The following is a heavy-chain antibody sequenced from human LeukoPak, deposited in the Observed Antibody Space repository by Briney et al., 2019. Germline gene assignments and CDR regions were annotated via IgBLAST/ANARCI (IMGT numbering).Heavy chain of an antibody. Sequence: PGGSLRLSCAAPGSTFSSYAMSWVRQAPGKGLEWVSAISGSGGSTYYADSVKGRFTISRDNSKNTLYLQMNSLRAEDTAVYYCACQAAGHYYYYYGMDAWGQGTTVTVSS. V-gene: IGHV3-23*01. CDR3: ACQAAGHYYYYYGMDA. J-gene: IGHJ6*02. CDR1: GSTFSSYA. CDR2: ISGSGGST. D-gene: IGHD6-13*01.